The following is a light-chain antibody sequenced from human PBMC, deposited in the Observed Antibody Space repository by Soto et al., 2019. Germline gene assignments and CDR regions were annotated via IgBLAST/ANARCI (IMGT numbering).Light chain of an antibody. CDR3: AACDDSLNLM. J-gene: IGLJ3*02. Sequence: QAVLTQPPSASGTPGQTVSISCSGGSSNIGSNTVSWYRLLPGTAPKLLIYYTNRRPSGVPDRFSGSKSGTSASLVISGLQSDDEAHYYCAACDDSLNLMFGGGTQLTVL. CDR2: YTN. CDR1: SSNIGSNT. V-gene: IGLV1-44*01.